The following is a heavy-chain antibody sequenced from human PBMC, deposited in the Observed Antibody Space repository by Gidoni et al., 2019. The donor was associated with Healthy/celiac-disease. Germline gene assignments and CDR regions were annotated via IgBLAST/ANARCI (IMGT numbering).Heavy chain of an antibody. Sequence: EVQLLESGGGLVQPGGSLRLSCAASGFTFSSYAMSWVRQAPGKGLGGGSAISGSGGSTYYADSVKGRFTISRYNSKNTLYLQMNSLRAEDTAVYYCAKYPQYGENWYFDLWGRGTLVTVSS. J-gene: IGHJ2*01. D-gene: IGHD4-17*01. CDR2: ISGSGGST. V-gene: IGHV3-23*01. CDR1: GFTFSSYA. CDR3: AKYPQYGENWYFDL.